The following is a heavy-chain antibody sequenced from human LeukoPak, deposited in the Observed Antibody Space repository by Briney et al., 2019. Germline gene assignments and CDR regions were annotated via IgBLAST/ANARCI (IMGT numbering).Heavy chain of an antibody. D-gene: IGHD3-22*01. CDR1: GWTFSSYS. V-gene: IGHV3-21*01. CDR2: ISSSTSYI. Sequence: PGGPLRLSCAASGWTFSSYSMNWVRQAPGKGLEWVSSISSSTSYIYYADSVKGRFTISRDNAKNSLYLQMNSLRAEDTAVYYCARDRSVGYYYASSGYYNDAFDIWGQGTMVTVSS. CDR3: ARDRSVGYYYASSGYYNDAFDI. J-gene: IGHJ3*02.